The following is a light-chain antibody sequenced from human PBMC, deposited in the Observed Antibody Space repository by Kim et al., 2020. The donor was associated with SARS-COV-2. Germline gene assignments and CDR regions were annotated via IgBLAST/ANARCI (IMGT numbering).Light chain of an antibody. Sequence: EIVLTQSPAMVSLSPGERATLSCRASQSVSESLASYQQKPGQAPRLLIYEVSHRATGIPARFSGSGSGTDFTLSINSLEPEDFAVYYCHQRSNWHTFGQGPELEI. CDR1: QSVSES. CDR3: HQRSNWHT. J-gene: IGKJ2*01. CDR2: EVS. V-gene: IGKV3-11*01.